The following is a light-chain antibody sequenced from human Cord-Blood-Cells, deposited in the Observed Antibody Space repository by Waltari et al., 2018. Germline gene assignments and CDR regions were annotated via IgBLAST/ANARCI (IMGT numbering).Light chain of an antibody. J-gene: IGLJ3*02. Sequence: QPALTQPRSVSGSPGQSVTISCTGPSSDVGGYNYVSWSQQHPGKAPKFMIYDVNNRPSGVPDRFSGSKSGTTASLTISGLQAEDEADYYCCSYAGSYTWVFGGGTKLTV. CDR2: DVN. CDR1: SSDVGGYNY. CDR3: CSYAGSYTWV. V-gene: IGLV2-11*01.